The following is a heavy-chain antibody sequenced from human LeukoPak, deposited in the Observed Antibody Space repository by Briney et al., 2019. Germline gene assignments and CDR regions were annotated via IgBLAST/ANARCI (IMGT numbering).Heavy chain of an antibody. Sequence: GGSLRLSCAASGFTFSSHSMNWVRQTPGKGLEWVSYISSGSSARYYADSVKGRFTISRDDARNSLYLQMNSLRAEDTALYFCARDDRSGVVVAALDYWGQGTLVTVSS. CDR1: GFTFSSHS. CDR3: ARDDRSGVVVAALDY. J-gene: IGHJ4*02. D-gene: IGHD3-22*01. CDR2: ISSGSSAR. V-gene: IGHV3-48*01.